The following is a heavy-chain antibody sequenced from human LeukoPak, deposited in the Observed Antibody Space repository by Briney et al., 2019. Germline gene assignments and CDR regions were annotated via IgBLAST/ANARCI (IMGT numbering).Heavy chain of an antibody. Sequence: SETLSLTCIVSGGSISSYYWSRIRQPPGKGLEWIGYIYYSGSTNYNPSLKSRVTISVDTSKNQFSLNLSSVTAADTAVYYCARDLLSTAGYFDYWGQGTLVTVSS. CDR2: IYYSGST. CDR3: ARDLLSTAGYFDY. V-gene: IGHV4-59*01. J-gene: IGHJ4*02. D-gene: IGHD6-19*01. CDR1: GGSISSYY.